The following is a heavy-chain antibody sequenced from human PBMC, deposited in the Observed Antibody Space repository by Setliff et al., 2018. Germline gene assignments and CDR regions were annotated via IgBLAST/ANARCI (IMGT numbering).Heavy chain of an antibody. Sequence: GGSLRLSCAASGFTFSSYWMSWVRQAPGKGLEWVSVIYSGGSTYYADCVKGRFTISRHNSKNTLYLQMNSLRAEDTAVYYCAKNGFGVVALGVNNWFDPWGQGTLVTVSS. CDR3: AKNGFGVVALGVNNWFDP. V-gene: IGHV3-53*04. J-gene: IGHJ5*02. D-gene: IGHD3-10*01. CDR2: IYSGGST. CDR1: GFTFSSYW.